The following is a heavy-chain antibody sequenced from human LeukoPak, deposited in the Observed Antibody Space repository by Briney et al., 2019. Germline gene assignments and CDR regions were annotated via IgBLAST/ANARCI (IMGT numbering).Heavy chain of an antibody. J-gene: IGHJ4*02. CDR3: AKDAITMVRGVIYIDY. D-gene: IGHD3-10*01. Sequence: GGSLRLSCAASGYTFSSYGMHWVRQAPGKGLEWVAVISYDGSNKYYADSVKGRFTISRDNSKNTLYLQMNSLRAEDTAVYYCAKDAITMVRGVIYIDYWGQGTLVTVSS. V-gene: IGHV3-30*18. CDR2: ISYDGSNK. CDR1: GYTFSSYG.